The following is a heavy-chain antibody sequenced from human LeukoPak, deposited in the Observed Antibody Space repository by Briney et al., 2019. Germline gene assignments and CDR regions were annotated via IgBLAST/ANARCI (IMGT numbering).Heavy chain of an antibody. CDR1: GYRFTSYY. D-gene: IGHD1-26*01. CDR2: IYPGDSHT. J-gene: IGHJ3*02. Sequence: GESLKISCESSGYRFTSYYIGWVRQMSGKGLELMGIIYPGDSHTRYSPSFQGQVTISADKSTSTAYLQWSSLKASDTAMYYCASGEGGSYYLAFDIWGQGTMVTVSS. CDR3: ASGEGGSYYLAFDI. V-gene: IGHV5-51*01.